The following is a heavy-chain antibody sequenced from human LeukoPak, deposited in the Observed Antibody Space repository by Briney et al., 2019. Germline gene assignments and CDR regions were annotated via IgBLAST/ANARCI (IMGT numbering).Heavy chain of an antibody. CDR3: AKDIRYYDSSGYPGGY. CDR2: ISGSGGST. V-gene: IGHV3-23*01. CDR1: GFTFSSYA. Sequence: PGGSLRLSCAASGFTFSSYAMSWVRQAPGKGLEWVSAISGSGGSTYYADSVKGRFTISRDNSKNTLYLQMNSLRAEDTAVYYCAKDIRYYDSSGYPGGYWGQGTLVTVSS. D-gene: IGHD3-22*01. J-gene: IGHJ4*02.